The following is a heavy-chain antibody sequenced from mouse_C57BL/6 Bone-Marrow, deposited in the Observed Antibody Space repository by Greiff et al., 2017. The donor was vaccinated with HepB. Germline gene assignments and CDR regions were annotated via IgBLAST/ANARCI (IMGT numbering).Heavy chain of an antibody. CDR1: GYAFSSYW. CDR2: IYPGDGDT. J-gene: IGHJ2*01. CDR3: ARSYYGSGGY. D-gene: IGHD1-1*01. Sequence: VKLVESGAELVKPGASVKISCKASGYAFSSYWMNWVKQRPGKGLEWIGQIYPGDGDTNYNGKFKGKATLTADKSSSTAYMQLSSLTSEDSAVYFCARSYYGSGGYWGQGTTLTVSS. V-gene: IGHV1-80*01.